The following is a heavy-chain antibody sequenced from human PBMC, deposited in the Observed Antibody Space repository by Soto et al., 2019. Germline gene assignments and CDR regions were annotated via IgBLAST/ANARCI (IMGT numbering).Heavy chain of an antibody. CDR2: IRNNTAIK. D-gene: IGHD6-13*01. CDR3: ARDYGAAAGPIDY. CDR1: GFSFNPYV. J-gene: IGHJ4*02. V-gene: IGHV3-30-3*01. Sequence: GGSLRLSCVASGFSFNPYVMAWVRQAPGKGLEWVSAIRNNTAIKHYPDSMRGRFTISRDNSKNTLYLQMNSLRAEDTAVYYCARDYGAAAGPIDYWGQGTLVTVSS.